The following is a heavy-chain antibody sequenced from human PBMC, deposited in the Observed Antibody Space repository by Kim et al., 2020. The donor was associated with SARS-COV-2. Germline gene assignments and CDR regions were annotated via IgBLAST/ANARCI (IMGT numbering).Heavy chain of an antibody. CDR1: GGSITRYY. V-gene: IGHV4-59*01. CDR3: ARVGCSSASCSAFDI. CDR2: IYYSGST. D-gene: IGHD2-2*01. J-gene: IGHJ3*02. Sequence: SETLSLTCTVSGGSITRYYWSWIRQPPGKGLEWVGYIYYSGSTNYNPSLKSRVTISVDTSKNQFSLKLNSVTAADTAMYYCARVGCSSASCSAFDIWGQGTMVAVS.